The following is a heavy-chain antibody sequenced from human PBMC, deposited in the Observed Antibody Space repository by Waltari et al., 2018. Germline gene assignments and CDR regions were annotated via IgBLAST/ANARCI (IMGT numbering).Heavy chain of an antibody. V-gene: IGHV4-34*01. CDR2: INHSGST. J-gene: IGHJ1*01. CDR3: AGPHTQSDYDSSGYYLPFQH. CDR1: GGSFSGYY. D-gene: IGHD3-22*01. Sequence: QVQLQQWGAGLLKPSETLSLTCAVYGGSFSGYYWSWLRTPPGKGREWIGEINHSGSTNYNPSLKSRVTISVDTSKNQFSLKLSSVTAADTAVYYCAGPHTQSDYDSSGYYLPFQHWGQGTLVTVSS.